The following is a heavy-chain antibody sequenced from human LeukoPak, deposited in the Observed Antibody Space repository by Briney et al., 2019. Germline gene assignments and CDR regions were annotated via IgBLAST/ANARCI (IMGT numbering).Heavy chain of an antibody. J-gene: IGHJ4*02. V-gene: IGHV3-7*01. CDR3: ARDPGRTYYYGSGSYYPPYFDY. D-gene: IGHD3-10*01. Sequence: GGSLRLSCAASGFTFSSYWMSWVRQAPGKGLEWVANIKQDGSEKYYVDSVKGRFTISRDNAKNSLYLQMNSLRAEDTAVYYCARDPGRTYYYGSGSYYPPYFDYWGQGTLVTVSS. CDR1: GFTFSSYW. CDR2: IKQDGSEK.